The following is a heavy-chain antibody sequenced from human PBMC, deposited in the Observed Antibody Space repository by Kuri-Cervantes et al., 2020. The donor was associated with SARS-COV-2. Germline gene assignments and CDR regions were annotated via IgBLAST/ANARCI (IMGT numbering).Heavy chain of an antibody. D-gene: IGHD7-27*01. V-gene: IGHV3-30*04. CDR3: AKAPLGAFDI. CDR1: GFTFSSYA. J-gene: IGHJ3*02. Sequence: GESLKISCAASGFTFSSYAMHWVRQAPGKGLEWVAVISYDGSNKYYADSVKGRFTISRDNSKNTLYLQMNSLRAEDTAVYYCAKAPLGAFDIWGQGTMVTVSS. CDR2: ISYDGSNK.